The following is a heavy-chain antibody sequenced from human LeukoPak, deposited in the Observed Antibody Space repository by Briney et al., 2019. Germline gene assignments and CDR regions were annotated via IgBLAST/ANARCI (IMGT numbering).Heavy chain of an antibody. CDR1: GFTFSSYA. D-gene: IGHD3-22*01. J-gene: IGHJ4*02. Sequence: GGSLRLSCAASGFTFSSYAMSWVRQAPGKGLEWVSAISGSGGSTYYADSVKGRFTISRDNSKNTLYLQMNSLRAEDTAVYYCAKDQGYYDIKGALKGYWGQGTLATVSS. CDR3: AKDQGYYDIKGALKGY. V-gene: IGHV3-23*01. CDR2: ISGSGGST.